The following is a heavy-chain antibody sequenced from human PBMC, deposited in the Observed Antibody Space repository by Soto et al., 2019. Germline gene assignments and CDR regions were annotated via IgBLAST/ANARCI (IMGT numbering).Heavy chain of an antibody. CDR1: GFTFSSYW. CDR2: IKEDGSEK. CDR3: ARDSRSRTSDY. J-gene: IGHJ4*02. V-gene: IGHV3-7*04. Sequence: GESLKISCAASGFTFSSYWMNWVRQVPGKGLEWVANIKEDGSEKYYVDSVKGRFTISRDNAKNSLYLQMNSLRAEDTAVYYCARDSRSRTSDYWGQGTLVTVSS.